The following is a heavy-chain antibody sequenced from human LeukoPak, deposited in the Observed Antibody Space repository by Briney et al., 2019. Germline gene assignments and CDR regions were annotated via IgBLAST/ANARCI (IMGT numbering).Heavy chain of an antibody. D-gene: IGHD3-10*01. V-gene: IGHV4-30-4*08. J-gene: IGHJ4*02. CDR3: ARDSDQDYYGSGTLGGIDY. CDR2: IYYSGST. CDR1: GGSISSGDYY. Sequence: SETLSLTCTVSGGSISSGDYYWSWIRQPPGKGLEWIGYIYYSGSTYYNPSLKSRVTISVDTSKNQFSLKLSSVTAADTAVYYCARDSDQDYYGSGTLGGIDYWGQGTLVTVSS.